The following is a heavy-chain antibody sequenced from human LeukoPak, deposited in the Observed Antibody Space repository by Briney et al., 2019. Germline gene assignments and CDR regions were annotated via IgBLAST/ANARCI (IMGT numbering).Heavy chain of an antibody. CDR1: GFTFSNSW. CDR2: ISYDGSNK. Sequence: GGSLRLSCAASGFTFSNSWMHWVRQAPGKGLEWVAVISYDGSNKYYADSVKGRFTISRDNSKNTLYLQMNSLRAEDTAVYYCARSAPYYYDSSGLTPFDYWGQGTLVTVSS. V-gene: IGHV3-30*03. J-gene: IGHJ4*02. D-gene: IGHD3-22*01. CDR3: ARSAPYYYDSSGLTPFDY.